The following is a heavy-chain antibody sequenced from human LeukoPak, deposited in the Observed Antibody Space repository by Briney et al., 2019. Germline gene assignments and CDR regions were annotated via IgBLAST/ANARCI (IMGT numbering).Heavy chain of an antibody. CDR1: GFRFSSYA. J-gene: IGHJ6*03. CDR2: ISGSGGST. V-gene: IGHV3-23*01. Sequence: PGGSLRLSCAASGFRFSSYAMSWVRQAPGKGLEWVSAISGSGGSTYYADSVKGRFTISRDNSKNTLYLQMNSLRAEDTAVYYCAKVGSSSSPYYYYYMDVWGKGTTVTVSS. D-gene: IGHD6-6*01. CDR3: AKVGSSSSPYYYYYMDV.